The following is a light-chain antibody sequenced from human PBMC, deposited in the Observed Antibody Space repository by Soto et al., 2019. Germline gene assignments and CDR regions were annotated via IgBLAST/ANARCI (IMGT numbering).Light chain of an antibody. CDR2: GAS. J-gene: IGKJ1*01. CDR1: QSVSNNY. CDR3: QQYGGSPGT. V-gene: IGKV3-20*01. Sequence: IVLTQSAGTLSRSPGESATLSCRARQSVSNNYLAWYQQKPGQAPRPLIYGASNRATGSPARCSGSGAGTDVTLTISRREHADVARDYCQQYGGSPGTFGQGTKVDIK.